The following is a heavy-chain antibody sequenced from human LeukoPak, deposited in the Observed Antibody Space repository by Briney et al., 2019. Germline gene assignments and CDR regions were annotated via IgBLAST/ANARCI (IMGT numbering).Heavy chain of an antibody. CDR1: GGSFGRYA. CDR2: IVPILGTA. Sequence: ASVKVSCKAPGGSFGRYAISWVRQAPGQGLEWMGGIVPILGTANYAQKFQGRVTITADDSTGTAYMELASLRSADTAVYYCARSQGYSYGSSYWGQGTLVTVSS. CDR3: ARSQGYSYGSSY. D-gene: IGHD5-18*01. V-gene: IGHV1-69*13. J-gene: IGHJ4*02.